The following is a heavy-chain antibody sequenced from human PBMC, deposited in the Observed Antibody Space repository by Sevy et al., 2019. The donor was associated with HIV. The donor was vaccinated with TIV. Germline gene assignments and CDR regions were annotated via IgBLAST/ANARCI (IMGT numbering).Heavy chain of an antibody. Sequence: GGSLRLSCAASGFTFTNYAMSWVRQAPGKGLEWVSAISGSGGSTYYADSVKGRFTISRDNSKNTLYLQMNSLRAEDTAVYYCAKILRYRYCSGGSCYSVNYFDYWGQGTLVTVSS. CDR3: AKILRYRYCSGGSCYSVNYFDY. V-gene: IGHV3-23*01. J-gene: IGHJ4*02. CDR1: GFTFTNYA. CDR2: ISGSGGST. D-gene: IGHD2-15*01.